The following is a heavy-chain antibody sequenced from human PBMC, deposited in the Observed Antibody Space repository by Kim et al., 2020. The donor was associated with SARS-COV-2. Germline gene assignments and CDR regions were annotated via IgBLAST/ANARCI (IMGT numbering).Heavy chain of an antibody. D-gene: IGHD6-19*01. J-gene: IGHJ4*02. CDR3: ARRSSGWYDRGYFDY. V-gene: IGHV4-59*08. Sequence: PSLKSRVTISVDTSKNQFSLKLSSVTAADTAVYYCARRSSGWYDRGYFDYWGQGTLVTVSS.